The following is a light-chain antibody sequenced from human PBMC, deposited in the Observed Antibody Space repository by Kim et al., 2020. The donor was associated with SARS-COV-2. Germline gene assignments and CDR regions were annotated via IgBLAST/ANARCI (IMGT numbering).Light chain of an antibody. CDR3: QQANSFPLT. V-gene: IGKV1-12*01. Sequence: DIQMTQSPSSVSASVGDIVTITCRASQGISKYLVWYQQKPGKAPKLLIYGASSLQSGVPSRFSGSGSGTDFTLIISSLQPEDFATYYCQQANSFPLTFGGGTKVDIK. J-gene: IGKJ4*01. CDR2: GAS. CDR1: QGISKY.